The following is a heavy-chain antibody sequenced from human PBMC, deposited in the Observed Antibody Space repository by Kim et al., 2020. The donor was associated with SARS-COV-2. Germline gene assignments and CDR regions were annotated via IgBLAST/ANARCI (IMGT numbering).Heavy chain of an antibody. CDR2: INTNTGNP. D-gene: IGHD7-27*01. J-gene: IGHJ4*02. Sequence: ASVKVSCKASGYSFTSYAVNWVRQAPGQGLESMGWINTNTGNPTYAQGFTGRFVFSLDTSVSTAYLQISSLKAADTAVYYCARSGPAGVGYFDYLGQGTL. CDR3: ARSGPAGVGYFDY. V-gene: IGHV7-4-1*02. CDR1: GYSFTSYA.